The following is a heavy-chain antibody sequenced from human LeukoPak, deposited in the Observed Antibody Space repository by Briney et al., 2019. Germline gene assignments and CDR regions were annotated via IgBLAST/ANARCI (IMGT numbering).Heavy chain of an antibody. Sequence: SETLSLTCTVSGGSISSGGYYWSWIRQPPGKGLEWIGYIYHSGSTYYNPSLKSRVTISVDRSKNQFSLKLSSVTAADTAVYYCARALGTMVRGVIYWGQGTLVTVSS. CDR3: ARALGTMVRGVIY. J-gene: IGHJ4*02. D-gene: IGHD3-10*01. V-gene: IGHV4-30-2*01. CDR1: GGSISSGGYY. CDR2: IYHSGST.